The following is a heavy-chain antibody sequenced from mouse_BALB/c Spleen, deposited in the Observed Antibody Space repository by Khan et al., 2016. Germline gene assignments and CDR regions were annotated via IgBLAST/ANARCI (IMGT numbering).Heavy chain of an antibody. CDR3: ARDDYDQGYYSMDS. J-gene: IGHJ4*01. V-gene: IGHV3-1*02. CDR1: GYSISSGYS. Sequence: EVQLQESGPDLVKPSQSLSLTCTVTGYSISSGYSWHWIRQFPGNKLEWMGCIRYSGSTNYNPSLTSRISITRDTSKNQFFLQLNSVTSEDTATYYCARDDYDQGYYSMDSWGQGTSVTVSS. CDR2: IRYSGST. D-gene: IGHD2-4*01.